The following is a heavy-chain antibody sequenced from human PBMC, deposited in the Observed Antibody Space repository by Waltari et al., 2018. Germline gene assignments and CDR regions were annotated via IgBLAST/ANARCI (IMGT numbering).Heavy chain of an antibody. CDR2: IYYSGST. J-gene: IGHJ4*02. CDR3: ARGGVYSSSYRFN. D-gene: IGHD6-13*01. CDR1: GGSISSGGYY. V-gene: IGHV4-31*03. Sequence: QVQLQESGPGLVKPSQTLSLTCTVSGGSISSGGYYWSWIRQHPGKGLEWIGYIYYSGSTSYNPSLKIRVTISVDTSKNQFSLKLSSVTAADTAVYYCARGGVYSSSYRFNWGQGTLVTVS.